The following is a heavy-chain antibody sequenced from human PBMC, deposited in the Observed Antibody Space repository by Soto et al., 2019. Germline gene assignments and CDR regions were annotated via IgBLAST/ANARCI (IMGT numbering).Heavy chain of an antibody. CDR2: INHSGST. Sequence: SETLSLTCAVYGVSFSGYYWSWIRQPPGKGLEWIGEINHSGSTNYNPSLKSRVTISVDTSKNQFSLKLSSVTAADTAVYYCVILWFGELPELDYWGQGTLVTVSS. D-gene: IGHD3-10*01. J-gene: IGHJ4*02. V-gene: IGHV4-34*01. CDR1: GVSFSGYY. CDR3: VILWFGELPELDY.